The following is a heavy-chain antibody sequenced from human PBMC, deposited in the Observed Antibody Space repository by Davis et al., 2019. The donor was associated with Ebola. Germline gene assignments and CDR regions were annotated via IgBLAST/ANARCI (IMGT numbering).Heavy chain of an antibody. V-gene: IGHV3-33*08. CDR1: GFTFSSYS. CDR2: IWYDGSNK. Sequence: GESLKISCAASGFTFSSYSMHWVRQAPGKGLEWVAVIWYDGSNKYYADSVKGRFTISRDNSKNTLYLQMNSLRAEDTAVYYCARDLAYYDSSGYYYPLYYYYGMDVWGQGTTVTVSS. J-gene: IGHJ6*02. D-gene: IGHD3-22*01. CDR3: ARDLAYYDSSGYYYPLYYYYGMDV.